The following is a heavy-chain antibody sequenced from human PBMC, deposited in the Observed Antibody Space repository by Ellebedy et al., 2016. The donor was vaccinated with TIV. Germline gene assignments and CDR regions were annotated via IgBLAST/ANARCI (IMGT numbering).Heavy chain of an antibody. J-gene: IGHJ4*02. CDR1: GFIVSTNH. CDR3: AKGSFPFGDKAERIYSFQY. D-gene: IGHD3-10*01. V-gene: IGHV3-53*04. CDR2: GGYT. Sequence: GESLKISCTASGFIVSTNHMSWVRQAPGKGLEWVGGYTNYADSVKGRFTLSTHSSRNTLYLQMTNLRTEDTAVYYCAKGSFPFGDKAERIYSFQYWGQGTLVTVSS.